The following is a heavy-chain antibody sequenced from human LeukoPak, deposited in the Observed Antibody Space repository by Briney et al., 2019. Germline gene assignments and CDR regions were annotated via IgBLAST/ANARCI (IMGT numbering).Heavy chain of an antibody. V-gene: IGHV3-64*01. J-gene: IGHJ4*02. D-gene: IGHD3-10*01. CDR3: ARIASGPWFSVDY. CDR1: GFTFGSYS. CDR2: ISSNGGGT. Sequence: PGGSLRLACAASGFTFGSYSMHWGRQAPGKGLEYVSAISSNGGGTYYANSVKGRFTISRDNSKNTVYLQMGSLRAEDMAVYYRARIASGPWFSVDYWGQGNLVTVSS.